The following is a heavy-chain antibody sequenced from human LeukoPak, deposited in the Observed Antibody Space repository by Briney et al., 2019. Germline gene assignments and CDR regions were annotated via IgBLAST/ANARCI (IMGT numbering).Heavy chain of an antibody. V-gene: IGHV3-23*01. Sequence: PGGSLRLSCAASGXTFSSYALSWVRQAPGKGLEWVSSISHSGDSAFHADSVKGRLTISRDNSKYTLYLQMNSLRAEDTAVYYCAKDANRGGYDYWGQGTLVTVSS. CDR3: AKDANRGGYDY. D-gene: IGHD3-10*01. CDR1: GXTFSSYA. J-gene: IGHJ4*02. CDR2: ISHSGDSA.